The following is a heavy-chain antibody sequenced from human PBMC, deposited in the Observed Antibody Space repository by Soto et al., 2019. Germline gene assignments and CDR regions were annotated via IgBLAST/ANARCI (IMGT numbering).Heavy chain of an antibody. Sequence: PSETLSLTCTVSGVSIRATSYYWGWIRQPPGKGLEWIGCIYYGGNTYYNPSLKSRVTISVDTSKNQFSLKVTSVTAADTAVYYCATLMTKGYGMDVWGQGTTVPVSS. CDR2: IYYGGNT. CDR3: ATLMTKGYGMDV. V-gene: IGHV4-39*01. D-gene: IGHD3-16*01. CDR1: GVSIRATSYY. J-gene: IGHJ6*02.